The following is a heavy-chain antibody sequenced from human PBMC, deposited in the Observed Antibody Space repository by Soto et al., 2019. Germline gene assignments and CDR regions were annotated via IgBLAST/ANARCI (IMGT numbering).Heavy chain of an antibody. D-gene: IGHD4-17*01. CDR3: ARDLRGSGDYALDY. CDR1: GGSISGYY. J-gene: IGHJ4*01. Sequence: PSETLSLTCIVSGGSISGYYWSWLRQPPGKGLEWIGYIYYSGSTNYNPSLKSRVTISIDTPKNQFSLKLSSVTAADTAVYYCARDLRGSGDYALDYWGRGTLVTVSS. CDR2: IYYSGST. V-gene: IGHV4-59*01.